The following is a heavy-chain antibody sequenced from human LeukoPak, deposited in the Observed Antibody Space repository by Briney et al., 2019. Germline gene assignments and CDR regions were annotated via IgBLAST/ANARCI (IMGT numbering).Heavy chain of an antibody. CDR2: IYYSGST. V-gene: IGHV4-31*03. J-gene: IGHJ4*02. D-gene: IGHD3-9*01. Sequence: SQTLSLTCTVSGGSISSGGYYWSWIRQHPGKGLEWIGYIYYSGSTYYNPSLKSRVTISVDTSKNRFSLKLSSVTAADTAVYYCARGHYDILTGPTGAFDYWGQGTLVTVSS. CDR1: GGSISSGGYY. CDR3: ARGHYDILTGPTGAFDY.